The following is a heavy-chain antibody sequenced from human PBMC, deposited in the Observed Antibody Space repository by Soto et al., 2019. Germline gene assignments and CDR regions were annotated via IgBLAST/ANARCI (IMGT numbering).Heavy chain of an antibody. V-gene: IGHV1-58*01. CDR3: AADSSGYYYEAGLDY. Sequence: SVKVSCKASGFTFTSSAVQWVRQARGQRLEWIGWIVVGSGNTNYAQEFQERVTITRDMSTSTAYMELSSLRSEDTAVYYCAADSSGYYYEAGLDYWGQGTLVTVSS. D-gene: IGHD3-22*01. CDR2: IVVGSGNT. J-gene: IGHJ4*02. CDR1: GFTFTSSA.